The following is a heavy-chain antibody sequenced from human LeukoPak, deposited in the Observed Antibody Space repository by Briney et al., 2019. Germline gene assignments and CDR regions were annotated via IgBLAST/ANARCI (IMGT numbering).Heavy chain of an antibody. CDR1: GYTFTSNY. V-gene: IGHV1-46*01. Sequence: GASVKVSCKASGYTFTSNYIQWVRQAPGQGLEWMGIINPSGGSTSYAQKFQGRVTMTRDTSTSTVYMELSSLRSEDTAVYYCAREALTYYFDYWGQGTLVTVSS. J-gene: IGHJ4*02. D-gene: IGHD4/OR15-4a*01. CDR3: AREALTYYFDY. CDR2: INPSGGST.